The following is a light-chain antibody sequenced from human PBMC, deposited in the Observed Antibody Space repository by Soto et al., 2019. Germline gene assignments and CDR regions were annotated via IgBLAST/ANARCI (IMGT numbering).Light chain of an antibody. CDR3: QQYGTSPT. CDR1: QVVPNSP. CDR2: GAS. J-gene: IGKJ1*01. Sequence: VLTQSPATLSLSPGERATLSCRASQVVPNSPLAWYQQRPGQAPRLLIHGASNTATDIPDRFSGGGSGTDFTLTINRLEPEDSAVYYGQQYGTSPTFGLGTKVDIK. V-gene: IGKV3-20*01.